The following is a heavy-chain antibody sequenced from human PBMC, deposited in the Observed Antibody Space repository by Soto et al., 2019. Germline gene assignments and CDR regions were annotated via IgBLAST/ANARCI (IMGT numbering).Heavy chain of an antibody. CDR1: GYTFTDYY. Sequence: EVQLVQSGAEVKKPGATVKISCKVSGYTFTDYYMHWVQQAPGKGRAWMGLVDPEDGETIYAEKFQGRVTITADTSTDTAYMELSSLRAEDTAVYYCATEEVVPAAHRHSPLYYWGQGTLVTVSS. CDR2: VDPEDGET. D-gene: IGHD2-2*01. J-gene: IGHJ4*02. V-gene: IGHV1-69-2*01. CDR3: ATEEVVPAAHRHSPLYY.